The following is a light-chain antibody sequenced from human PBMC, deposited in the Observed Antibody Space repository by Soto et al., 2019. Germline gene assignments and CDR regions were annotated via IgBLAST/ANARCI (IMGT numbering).Light chain of an antibody. Sequence: DIQMTQSPSSLSASVGDRVTITCRASQGISTYLAWFQQKPGKAPKSLIYAASNLQSGVPSKFSGSGSGTEFTLTISSLQPEDFATYYCQQYNSYPITFGQGTRLEMK. CDR3: QQYNSYPIT. J-gene: IGKJ5*01. V-gene: IGKV1-16*02. CDR1: QGISTY. CDR2: AAS.